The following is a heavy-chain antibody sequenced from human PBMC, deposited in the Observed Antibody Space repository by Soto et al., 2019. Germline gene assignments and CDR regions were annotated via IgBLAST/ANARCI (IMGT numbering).Heavy chain of an antibody. D-gene: IGHD6-13*01. CDR1: GFSLSPSEVG. V-gene: IGHV2-5*01. CDR3: AHSRVFDWFDP. Sequence: SGPTLVNPTQTLTLTCTFSGFSLSPSEVGVGWIRQPPGKALEWLALIFWNDDERYNPSLKRRLTITKDISKNQVVLTMTNMDPMDTATYYCAHSRVFDWFDPWGQGTLVTVSS. J-gene: IGHJ5*02. CDR2: IFWNDDE.